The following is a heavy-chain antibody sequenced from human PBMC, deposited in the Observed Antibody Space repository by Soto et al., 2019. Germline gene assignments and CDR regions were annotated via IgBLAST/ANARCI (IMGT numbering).Heavy chain of an antibody. Sequence: SETLSLTCTVSGGSISSYYWSWIRQPPGKGLEWIGYIYYSGSTNYNPSLKSRVTISVDTSENQFSLKLSSVTAADTAVYYCAREVYSGYETYYMDVWGKGTTVTVSS. CDR1: GGSISSYY. D-gene: IGHD5-12*01. V-gene: IGHV4-59*01. CDR2: IYYSGST. CDR3: AREVYSGYETYYMDV. J-gene: IGHJ6*03.